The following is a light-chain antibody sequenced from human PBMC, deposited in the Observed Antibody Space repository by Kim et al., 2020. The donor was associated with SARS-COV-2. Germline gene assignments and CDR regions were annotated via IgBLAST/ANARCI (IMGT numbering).Light chain of an antibody. Sequence: EIVMTQSPATLSVSAGERATLSCRASQSVSSNLAWYQQKPGQAPRLLMYNVDTRATGIPARFSGSGSRTEFTLTISSLQSEDSAVYYCQQYNNRPPWTFGQGTKVDFK. CDR3: QQYNNRPPWT. CDR2: NVD. J-gene: IGKJ1*01. CDR1: QSVSSN. V-gene: IGKV3-15*01.